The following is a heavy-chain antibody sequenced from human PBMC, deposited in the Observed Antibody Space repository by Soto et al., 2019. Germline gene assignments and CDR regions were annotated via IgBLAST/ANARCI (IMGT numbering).Heavy chain of an antibody. Sequence: GGSLRLSCAASGFTFDSYAMSWVRQGPGKGLEWVSGISANGGTTDYANSVKGRFTISRDNAKNSLYLEMNSLRAEDTAVYYCARESEDLTSNFDYWGQGTMVTVSS. V-gene: IGHV3-23*01. J-gene: IGHJ4*02. CDR1: GFTFDSYA. CDR2: ISANGGTT. CDR3: ARESEDLTSNFDY.